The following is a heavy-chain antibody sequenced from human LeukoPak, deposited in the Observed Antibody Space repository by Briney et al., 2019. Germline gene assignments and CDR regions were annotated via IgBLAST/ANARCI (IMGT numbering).Heavy chain of an antibody. J-gene: IGHJ4*02. CDR3: TTVYYYDSRGYSYFDH. V-gene: IGHV3-48*01. D-gene: IGHD3-22*01. CDR2: ISSSSTI. CDR1: GFTFSSYS. Sequence: GGSLRLSCAASGFTFSSYSMNWVRQAPGKGLEWVSYISSSSTIYYADSVKGRFTISRDNAKNSLYLQMNNLKTEDTAVYYCTTVYYYDSRGYSYFDHWGQGTLVTVSS.